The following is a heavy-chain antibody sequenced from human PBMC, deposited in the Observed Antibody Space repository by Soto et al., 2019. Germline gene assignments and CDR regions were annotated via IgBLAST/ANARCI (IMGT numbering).Heavy chain of an antibody. J-gene: IGHJ4*02. D-gene: IGHD6-19*01. Sequence: SVKVSCKDSGGTFSSYAISWVRQAPGQGLEWMGGIIPIFGTANYAQKFQGRVTITADESTSTAYMELSSLRSEDTAVYYCARGTGSGWYECGYWGQGTLVTVSS. CDR2: IIPIFGTA. CDR1: GGTFSSYA. V-gene: IGHV1-69*13. CDR3: ARGTGSGWYECGY.